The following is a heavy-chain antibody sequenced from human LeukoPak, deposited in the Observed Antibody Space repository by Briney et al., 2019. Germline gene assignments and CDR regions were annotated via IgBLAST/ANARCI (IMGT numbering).Heavy chain of an antibody. V-gene: IGHV1-45*02. D-gene: IGHD2-2*01. J-gene: IGHJ3*02. CDR3: ASRGHCSSTSCYDGAFDI. CDR2: ITPFNGNT. CDR1: GYTFTYRY. Sequence: GASVKVSCKASGYTFTYRYLHWVRQAPGQALEWMGWITPFNGNTNYAQKFQDRVTITRDRSMSTAYMELSSLRSEDTAMYYCASRGHCSSTSCYDGAFDIWGQGTMVTVSS.